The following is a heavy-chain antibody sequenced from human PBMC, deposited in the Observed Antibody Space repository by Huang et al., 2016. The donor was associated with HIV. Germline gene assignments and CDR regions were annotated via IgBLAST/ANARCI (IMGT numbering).Heavy chain of an antibody. J-gene: IGHJ6*03. CDR3: ATARRYNYGAYYYYYYMDV. Sequence: EVQLVESGGGLVKPGGSLRLACAASGFTFSNAWLNWVRQAPGKGLEWVGLIKSKTDGETADYAAPVKGRFTISRDDSKNTLYLQMNSLKTEDTAVYYCATARRYNYGAYYYYYYMDVWGKGTTVTVSS. D-gene: IGHD5-18*01. CDR2: IKSKTDGETA. CDR1: GFTFSNAW. V-gene: IGHV3-15*01.